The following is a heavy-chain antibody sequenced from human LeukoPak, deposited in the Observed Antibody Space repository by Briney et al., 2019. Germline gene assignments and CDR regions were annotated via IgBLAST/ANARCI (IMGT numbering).Heavy chain of an antibody. J-gene: IGHJ4*02. CDR2: ISTSSLYI. CDR1: GFTFSSYA. Sequence: GGSLRLSCAASGFTFSSYAMNWVRQAPGKGLEWVSFISTSSLYIYYADLVKGRFTISRDNSKNTLYLQMNSLRAEDTAVYYCARILDSAWGELGYWGQGTLVTVSS. V-gene: IGHV3-21*01. D-gene: IGHD6-19*01. CDR3: ARILDSAWGELGY.